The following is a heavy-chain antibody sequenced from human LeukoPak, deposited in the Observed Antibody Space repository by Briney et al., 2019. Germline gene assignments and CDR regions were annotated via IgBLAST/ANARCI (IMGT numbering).Heavy chain of an antibody. CDR3: ARGNTVTTGWFDP. D-gene: IGHD4-17*01. CDR1: GGTFSSYT. V-gene: IGHV1-69*02. Sequence: SVKVSCKASGGTFSSYTISWVRQAPGQGLEWMGRIIPILGIANYAQKFQGRVTITADKSTSTAYMELSSLRSEDTAVYYCARGNTVTTGWFDPWGPGTLVTVSS. J-gene: IGHJ5*02. CDR2: IIPILGIA.